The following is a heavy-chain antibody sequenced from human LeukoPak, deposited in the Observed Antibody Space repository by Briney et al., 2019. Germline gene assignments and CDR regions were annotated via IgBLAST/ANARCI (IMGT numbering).Heavy chain of an antibody. Sequence: GGSLRLSCAASGFTFSSYAMSWVRQAPGKGLEWVSAISGSGGSTYYADSVKGRFAISRDNSKNTLYLQMNSLRAEDTAVYYCAKDESNWNAGDFDYWGQGTLVTVSS. D-gene: IGHD1-20*01. CDR3: AKDESNWNAGDFDY. J-gene: IGHJ4*02. V-gene: IGHV3-23*01. CDR2: ISGSGGST. CDR1: GFTFSSYA.